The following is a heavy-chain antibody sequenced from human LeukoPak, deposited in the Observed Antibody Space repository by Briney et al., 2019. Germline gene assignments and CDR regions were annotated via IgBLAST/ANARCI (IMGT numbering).Heavy chain of an antibody. CDR2: IYYSGST. J-gene: IGHJ5*02. CDR3: ARGANRIQLWLGSRLVWEGQLVLDL. Sequence: PSETLSLTCTVSGGSISSYYWSWIRQPPGKGLEWIGYIYYSGSTNYNPSLKSRVTISVDTSKNQFSLKLSSVTAADTAVYYCARGANRIQLWLGSRLVWEGQLVLDLWGQGTLVTVSS. CDR1: GGSISSYY. D-gene: IGHD5-18*01. V-gene: IGHV4-59*01.